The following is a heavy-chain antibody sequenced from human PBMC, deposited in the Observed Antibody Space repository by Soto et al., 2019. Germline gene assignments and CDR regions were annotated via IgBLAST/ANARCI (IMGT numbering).Heavy chain of an antibody. CDR1: GYTFTTYA. CDR2: INVYNTNT. D-gene: IGHD3-10*01. V-gene: IGHV1-18*01. J-gene: IGHJ5*02. CDR3: ARGGSGSYWVGWFDP. Sequence: QVQLVQSGAEVKKPGASVKVSCKASGYTFTTYAITWVRQAPGQGLEWMGWINVYNTNTNYAQKLQGRVTMTTDTSTSTAYMGLRSLRSDDTAVYYCARGGSGSYWVGWFDPWGQGTLVTVSS.